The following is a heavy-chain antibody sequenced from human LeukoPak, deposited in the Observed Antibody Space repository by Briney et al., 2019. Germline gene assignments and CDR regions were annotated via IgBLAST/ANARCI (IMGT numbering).Heavy chain of an antibody. J-gene: IGHJ4*02. Sequence: GASVKVSCKASGYTFTSYYIHWVRQAPGQGLEWMGIINASGGSTSYAQKFQGRVTVTRDTSTSTVYMKLSSLRSKDTAVYYCARGLKPPWDSTDYHDWGQGTLVTVSS. D-gene: IGHD2-2*01. CDR3: ARGLKPPWDSTDYHD. CDR2: INASGGST. V-gene: IGHV1-46*01. CDR1: GYTFTSYY.